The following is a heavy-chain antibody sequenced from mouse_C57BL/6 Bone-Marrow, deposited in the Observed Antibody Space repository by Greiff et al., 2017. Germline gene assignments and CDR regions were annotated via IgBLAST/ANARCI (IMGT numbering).Heavy chain of an antibody. V-gene: IGHV1-55*01. CDR1: GYTFTSYW. CDR2: IYPGSGSI. CDR3: AGGQLRLY. J-gene: IGHJ2*01. Sequence: QVQLLQPGAELVKPGASVKMSCKASGYTFTSYWITWVKQRPGQGLEWIGDIYPGSGSINYNEKFKSNATLTVDTSSSTAYLQLSSLTSEDSAVYYCAGGQLRLYGGRGTTLTVTS. D-gene: IGHD3-2*02.